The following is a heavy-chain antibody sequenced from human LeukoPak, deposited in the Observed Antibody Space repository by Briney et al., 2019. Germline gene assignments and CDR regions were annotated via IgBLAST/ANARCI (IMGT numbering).Heavy chain of an antibody. CDR3: AKETSSSPAFDI. CDR1: GFTLSSYA. Sequence: GGSLRLSCAASGFTLSSYAMSWVRQAPGKGLEWVSAISGSGGSTYYADSVKGRFTISRDNSKNTLYLQMSSLRAEDTAVYYCAKETSSSPAFDIWGQGTMVTVSP. CDR2: ISGSGGST. V-gene: IGHV3-23*01. D-gene: IGHD6-6*01. J-gene: IGHJ3*02.